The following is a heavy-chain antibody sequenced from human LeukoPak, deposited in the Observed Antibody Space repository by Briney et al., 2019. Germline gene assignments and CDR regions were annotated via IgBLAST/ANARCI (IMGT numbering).Heavy chain of an antibody. Sequence: GGSLRLSCTASGFTFSSYAMSWVRQAPGKGLEWVSAISGSGGSTYYTDSVKGRFTISRDNSKNTLYLQMNSLRAEDTAVYYCAKDHSWPPYFDYWGQGTLVTVSS. CDR1: GFTFSSYA. V-gene: IGHV3-23*01. CDR3: AKDHSWPPYFDY. CDR2: ISGSGGST. J-gene: IGHJ4*02.